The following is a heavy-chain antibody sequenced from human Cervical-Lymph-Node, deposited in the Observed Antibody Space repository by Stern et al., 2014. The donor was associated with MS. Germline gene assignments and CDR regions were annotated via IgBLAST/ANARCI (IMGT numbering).Heavy chain of an antibody. CDR2: IIPIFGTA. Sequence: QLVESGAEVKKPGSSVKVSCKASGGTFNTNVISWVRQAPGQGLEWMGGIIPIFGTALYAQKFQGRVTITANESTRAVYMELSSLRSEDTAVYYCARAAYSTSSYNYWGQGTLVIVSS. V-gene: IGHV1-69*01. CDR1: GGTFNTNV. J-gene: IGHJ4*02. D-gene: IGHD6-6*01. CDR3: ARAAYSTSSYNY.